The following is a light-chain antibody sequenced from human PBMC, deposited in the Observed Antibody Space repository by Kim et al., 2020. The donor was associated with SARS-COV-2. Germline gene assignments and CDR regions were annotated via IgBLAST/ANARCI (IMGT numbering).Light chain of an antibody. J-gene: IGLJ2*01. CDR1: SSNIGNNF. CDR2: DND. Sequence: GQKVTSSCSGTSSNIGNNFVFWFQQVPGTGPKLLIYDNDKRPSGSPDRFSGSKSGTSATLGITGLQTGDEADYYCATWDGSLLAVVFGGGTQLTVL. V-gene: IGLV1-51*01. CDR3: ATWDGSLLAVV.